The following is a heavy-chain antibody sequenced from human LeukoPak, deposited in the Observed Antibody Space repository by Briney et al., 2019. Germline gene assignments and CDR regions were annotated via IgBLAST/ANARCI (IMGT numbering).Heavy chain of an antibody. CDR3: ARDLYGDYGVTTGDY. J-gene: IGHJ4*02. V-gene: IGHV3-48*04. CDR1: GFTFSSYS. D-gene: IGHD4-17*01. Sequence: GGSLRLSCAASGFTFSSYSMNWVRQAPGKGLEWVSYISSSSSTIYYADSVKGRFTISRDNAKNSLYLQMNSLRAEDTAVYYCARDLYGDYGVTTGDYWGQGTLVTVSS. CDR2: ISSSSSTI.